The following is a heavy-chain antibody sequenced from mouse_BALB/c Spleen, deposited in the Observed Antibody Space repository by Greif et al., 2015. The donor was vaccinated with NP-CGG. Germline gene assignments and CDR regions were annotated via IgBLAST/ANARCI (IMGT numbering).Heavy chain of an antibody. D-gene: IGHD3-3*01. CDR1: GYTFTSYW. J-gene: IGHJ2*01. CDR3: ARGRDGDY. Sequence: QVQLQQSGAELAKPGASVKMSCKASGYTFTSYWMHWVKQRPGQGLEWIGYINPSTGYTEYNQKFKDKATLTADKSSSTAYTQLSSLTSEDSAVYYCARGRDGDYWGQGTTLTVSS. CDR2: INPSTGYT. V-gene: IGHV1-7*01.